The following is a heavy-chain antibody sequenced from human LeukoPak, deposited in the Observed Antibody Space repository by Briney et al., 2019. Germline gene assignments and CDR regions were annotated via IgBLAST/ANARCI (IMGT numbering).Heavy chain of an antibody. Sequence: GASVKVSCKASGYTFTSYYMHWVRQAPGQGLEWMGIINPSGGSTSYAQKFQGRVTMTRDTSTSTVYMELSSLRSEDTAVYYCARDPPREYYDILTGYFSQDYYFDYWGQGTLVTVSS. D-gene: IGHD3-9*01. CDR1: GYTFTSYY. V-gene: IGHV1-46*01. J-gene: IGHJ4*02. CDR3: ARDPPREYYDILTGYFSQDYYFDY. CDR2: INPSGGST.